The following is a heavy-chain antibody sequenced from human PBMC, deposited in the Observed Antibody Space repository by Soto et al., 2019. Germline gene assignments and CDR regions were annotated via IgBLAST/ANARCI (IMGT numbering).Heavy chain of an antibody. V-gene: IGHV5-51*01. D-gene: IGHD2-8*01. CDR2: IYPGDFDT. J-gene: IGHJ5*01. Sequence: GESLKISCMPSGDRLTPFWIGWVRETPGEGLEWMGLIYPGDFDTRYRPSLQGQVSISTDNSITTVFLKSNSLKASDTGMYYCARPPQHRTGCWCFPQVPSCFDPWGQAPLVIVPS. CDR3: ARPPQHRTGCWCFPQVPSCFDP. CDR1: GDRLTPFW.